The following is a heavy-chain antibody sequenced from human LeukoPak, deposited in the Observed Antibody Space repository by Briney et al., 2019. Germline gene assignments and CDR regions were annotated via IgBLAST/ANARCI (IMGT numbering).Heavy chain of an antibody. Sequence: ASVKVSCKAFGYTFTNYDINWVRQATGQGLEWMGWMNANSGDTGYAQKFQGRVTITRDTSISTAYMELSSLRSEDTAVYYCARAYPYSYYMDVWGKGTTVTVSS. CDR2: MNANSGDT. J-gene: IGHJ6*03. CDR1: GYTFTNYD. CDR3: ARAYPYSYYMDV. V-gene: IGHV1-8*03.